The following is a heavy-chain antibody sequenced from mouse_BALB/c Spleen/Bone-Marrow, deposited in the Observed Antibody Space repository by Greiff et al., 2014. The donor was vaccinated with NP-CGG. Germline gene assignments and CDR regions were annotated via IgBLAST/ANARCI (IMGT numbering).Heavy chain of an antibody. CDR1: GYTFTSYV. Sequence: VQLQQSGPELVKPGASVKMSCKASGYTFTSYVMHWVKQKPGQGLEWIGYINPYNDGTKYNEKFKSKATLTSDKSSSTAYMELSSLTSEDSAVYYCARKVWYYAMDYWGQGTSVTVSS. J-gene: IGHJ4*01. CDR3: ARKVWYYAMDY. D-gene: IGHD2-10*02. V-gene: IGHV1-14*01. CDR2: INPYNDGT.